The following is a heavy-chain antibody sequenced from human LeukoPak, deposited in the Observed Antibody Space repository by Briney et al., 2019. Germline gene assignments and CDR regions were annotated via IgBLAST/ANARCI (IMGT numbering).Heavy chain of an antibody. J-gene: IGHJ4*02. CDR1: GGSISSGGYY. CDR2: IYHSGST. D-gene: IGHD3-3*01. CDR3: ARDGYDFWSGPPR. Sequence: PSETLSLTCTVSGGSISSGGYYWSWIRQPPGKGLEWIGYIYHSGSTYYNPSLKSRVTISVDRSKNQFSLKLSSVSAADTAVYYCARDGYDFWSGPPRWGQGTLVTVSS. V-gene: IGHV4-30-2*01.